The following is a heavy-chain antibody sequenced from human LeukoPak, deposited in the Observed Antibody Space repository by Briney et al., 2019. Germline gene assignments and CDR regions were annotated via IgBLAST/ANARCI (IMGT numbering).Heavy chain of an antibody. CDR2: IYYSGST. Sequence: PSETLSLTCTVSGGSISSYYWSWIRQPPGKGLEWIGYIYYSGSTNYNPSLKNRVTISVDTSKNQFSLKLSSVTAADTAVYYCARLGAVAGSYYFDYWGQGTLVTVSS. J-gene: IGHJ4*02. CDR1: GGSISSYY. CDR3: ARLGAVAGSYYFDY. V-gene: IGHV4-59*01. D-gene: IGHD6-19*01.